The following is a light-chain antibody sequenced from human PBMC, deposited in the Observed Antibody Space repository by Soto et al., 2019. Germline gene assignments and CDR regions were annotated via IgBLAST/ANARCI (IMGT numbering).Light chain of an antibody. CDR1: QGISRW. V-gene: IGKV1-5*03. Sequence: DIQMTQSPSTLSASVGDRVTITCRASQGISRWLAWYQQKPGKAPKLLIYKASSLESGVPPRFSGSGSGTEFTLTISSLQPDDFATYYCQQCNTYWTFGQGTKVEIK. CDR3: QQCNTYWT. CDR2: KAS. J-gene: IGKJ1*01.